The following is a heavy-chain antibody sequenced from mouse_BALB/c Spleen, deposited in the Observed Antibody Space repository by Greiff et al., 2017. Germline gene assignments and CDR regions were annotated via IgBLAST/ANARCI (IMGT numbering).Heavy chain of an antibody. Sequence: EVKLMESGGGLVQPGGSRKLSCAASGFTFSSFGMHWVRQAPEKGLEWVAYISSGSSTIYYADTVKGRFTISRDNPKNTLFLQMTSLRSEDTAMYYCARGLYAMDYWGQGTSVTVSS. CDR2: ISSGSSTI. CDR1: GFTFSSFG. V-gene: IGHV5-17*02. CDR3: ARGLYAMDY. J-gene: IGHJ4*01.